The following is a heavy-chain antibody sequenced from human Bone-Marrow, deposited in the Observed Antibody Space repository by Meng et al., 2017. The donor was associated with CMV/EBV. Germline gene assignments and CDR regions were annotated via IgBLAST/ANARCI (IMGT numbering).Heavy chain of an antibody. D-gene: IGHD3-3*01. CDR2: INPNSGGT. J-gene: IGHJ6*02. CDR3: AKTGSDFWSGYYPLTYGMDV. V-gene: IGHV1-2*02. CDR1: GYTFTGYY. Sequence: ASVKVSCKASGYTFTGYYMHWVRQAPGQGLEWMGWINPNSGGTNYAQKFQGRVTMTRDTSISTAYIELSRLRSDDTAVYYCAKTGSDFWSGYYPLTYGMDVWGQGTTVTVSS.